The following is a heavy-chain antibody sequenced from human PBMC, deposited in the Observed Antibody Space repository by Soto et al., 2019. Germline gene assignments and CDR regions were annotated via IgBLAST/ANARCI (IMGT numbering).Heavy chain of an antibody. Sequence: EVQLVESGGGLVQPGRSLRLSCAASGFTFDDYAMHWVRQAPGKGLEWVSGISWNSGSIGYADSVKGRFTISRDNAKNSLDLQMNSLRAEDTALYYCAKGYDFWSGYPDYWGQGTLVTVSS. CDR2: ISWNSGSI. J-gene: IGHJ4*02. V-gene: IGHV3-9*01. CDR3: AKGYDFWSGYPDY. D-gene: IGHD3-3*01. CDR1: GFTFDDYA.